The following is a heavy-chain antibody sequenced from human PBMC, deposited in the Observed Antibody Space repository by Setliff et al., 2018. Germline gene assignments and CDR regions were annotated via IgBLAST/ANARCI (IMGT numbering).Heavy chain of an antibody. J-gene: IGHJ4*02. CDR1: GFTVSSFS. V-gene: IGHV3-30*03. CDR3: ERLVRYCSTTSCQRTSGDDF. CDR2: LSDDGSNE. Sequence: GGSLRLSCAASGFTVSSFSMHWVRQAPVKGLDWVATLSDDGSNEFYADSVKGRFTIFRDNSKNTLYLQMRSLRSDDTAVYYCERLVRYCSTTSCQRTSGDDFWGLGTLVTVSS. D-gene: IGHD2-2*01.